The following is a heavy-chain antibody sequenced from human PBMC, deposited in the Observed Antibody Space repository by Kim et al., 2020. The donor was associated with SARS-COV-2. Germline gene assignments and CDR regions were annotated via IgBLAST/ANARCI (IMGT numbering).Heavy chain of an antibody. Sequence: GGSLRLSCAVSGLIFSNYGMHWVRQAPGKGLEWVAIIWYDGSNQYYKESVKGRFTISRDNSKNMLYLQMNDLRAEDTAVYYCVTNQPNYVMDVWGQGTTVIVSS. CDR1: GLIFSNYG. CDR3: VTNQPNYVMDV. V-gene: IGHV3-33*03. CDR2: IWYDGSNQ. J-gene: IGHJ6*02. D-gene: IGHD3-16*01.